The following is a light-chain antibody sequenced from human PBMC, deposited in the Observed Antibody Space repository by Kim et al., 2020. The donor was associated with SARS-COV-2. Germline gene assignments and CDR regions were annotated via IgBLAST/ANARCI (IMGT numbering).Light chain of an antibody. Sequence: VSGSPGHTASITCSGDQLGDKYVCWYQQKPGQSPVLVIYQDKNRPSGIPERFSGSNSGNTATLTISGTQAMDEADYYCQAWDTTVVFGGGTQLTVL. CDR2: QDK. CDR3: QAWDTTVV. CDR1: QLGDKY. V-gene: IGLV3-1*01. J-gene: IGLJ2*01.